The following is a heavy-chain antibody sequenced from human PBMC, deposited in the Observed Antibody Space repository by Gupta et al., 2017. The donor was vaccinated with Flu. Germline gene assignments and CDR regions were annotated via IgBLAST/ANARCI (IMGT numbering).Heavy chain of an antibody. CDR3: TRGSGSGWPWWSDY. Sequence: EVQLVESGGGLVQPGRSLGPSCTASGFTFGDYAMSWVRQAPGKGLEWVGFIRSKAYGGTTEYAASVKGRFTISRDDSKSIAYLQMNSLKTEDTAVYYCTRGSGSGWPWWSDYWGQGTLVTVSS. D-gene: IGHD6-19*01. CDR2: IRSKAYGGTT. J-gene: IGHJ4*02. V-gene: IGHV3-49*04. CDR1: GFTFGDYA.